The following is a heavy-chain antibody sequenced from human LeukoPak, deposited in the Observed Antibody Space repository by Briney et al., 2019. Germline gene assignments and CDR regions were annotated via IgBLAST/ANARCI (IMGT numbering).Heavy chain of an antibody. CDR2: IKTKTDDGTT. Sequence: PGGSLRLSCAASGITFSNAWMSWVRQAPGKGLEWLGRIKTKTDDGTTDYAAPVKGRFTISRDDSKNTLFLQMNSPKIEDTAVYYCTTTWGRAAFDFWGQGTKVTVSS. D-gene: IGHD7-27*01. V-gene: IGHV3-15*01. CDR3: TTTWGRAAFDF. J-gene: IGHJ3*01. CDR1: GITFSNAW.